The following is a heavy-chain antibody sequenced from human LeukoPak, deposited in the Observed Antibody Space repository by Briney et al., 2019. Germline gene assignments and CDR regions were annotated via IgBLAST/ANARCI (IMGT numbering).Heavy chain of an antibody. CDR3: ARVVAAGTYAFDI. CDR2: ISSSSSYI. V-gene: IGHV3-21*01. CDR1: GFTFSSYS. D-gene: IGHD6-13*01. Sequence: GGSLRLSCAASGFTFSSYSMIWVRQAPGKGLEWVSSISSSSSYIYYADSVKGRFTISRDNAKNSLYLQMNSLRAEDTAVYYCARVVAAGTYAFDIWGQGTMVTVSS. J-gene: IGHJ3*02.